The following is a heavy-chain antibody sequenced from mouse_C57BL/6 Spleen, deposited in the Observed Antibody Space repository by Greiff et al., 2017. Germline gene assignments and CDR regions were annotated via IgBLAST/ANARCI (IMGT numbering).Heavy chain of an antibody. V-gene: IGHV1-64*01. D-gene: IGHD2-3*01. Sequence: QVQLQQPGAELVKPGASVKLSCKASGYTFTSYWMHWVKQRPGQGLEWIGMIHPNSGSTNYNEKFKSKATLTVDKSSSTAYMQLSSLTSEDSAVYYCARHGGYDGYYLAWFAYWGQGTLVTVSA. CDR2: IHPNSGST. CDR1: GYTFTSYW. J-gene: IGHJ3*01. CDR3: ARHGGYDGYYLAWFAY.